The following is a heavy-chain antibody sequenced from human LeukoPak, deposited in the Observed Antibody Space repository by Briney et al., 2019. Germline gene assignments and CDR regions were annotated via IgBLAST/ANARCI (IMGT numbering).Heavy chain of an antibody. Sequence: KPSETLSLTCTVSGYSISSGYYWGWIRQPPGKGLEWIGSIYHSGSTYYNPSLKSRVTISVDTSKNQFSLKLSSVTAADTAVYYCARLSAAGTGYYYYYMDVWGKGTTVTVSS. V-gene: IGHV4-38-2*02. CDR2: IYHSGST. CDR1: GYSISSGYY. CDR3: ARLSAAGTGYYYYYMDV. J-gene: IGHJ6*03. D-gene: IGHD6-13*01.